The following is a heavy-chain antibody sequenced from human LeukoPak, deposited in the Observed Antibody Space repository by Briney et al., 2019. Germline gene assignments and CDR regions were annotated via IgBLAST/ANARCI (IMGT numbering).Heavy chain of an antibody. CDR2: IYYSGST. D-gene: IGHD3-10*01. CDR3: ARAVLLWFGESGYFDH. V-gene: IGHV4-59*01. J-gene: IGHJ4*02. Sequence: SETLSLTCTVSGGSISSYYWSWIRQPPGKGLEWIGYIYYSGSTNYNPSLKSRVTISVDTSKNQFSLKLSSVTAADTAVYYCARAVLLWFGESGYFDHWGQGTLVTVSS. CDR1: GGSISSYY.